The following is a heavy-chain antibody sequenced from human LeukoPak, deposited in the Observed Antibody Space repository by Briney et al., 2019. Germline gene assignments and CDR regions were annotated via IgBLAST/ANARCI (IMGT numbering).Heavy chain of an antibody. V-gene: IGHV1-46*01. Sequence: ASVKVSCKASGYTFTSYYMHWVRQALGQGLEWMAIINPSGGNTCYAHNFQGRVTITRDTSKNTVYMEMNSLRSEDTAVYYCARVSDAFDMGGEGTMVTVSS. CDR2: INPSGGNT. J-gene: IGHJ3*02. CDR3: ARVSDAFDM. CDR1: GYTFTSYY.